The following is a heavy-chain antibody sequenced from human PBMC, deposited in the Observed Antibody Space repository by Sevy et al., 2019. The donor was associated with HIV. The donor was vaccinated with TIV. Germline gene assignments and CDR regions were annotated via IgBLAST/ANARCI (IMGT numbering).Heavy chain of an antibody. D-gene: IGHD6-13*01. Sequence: GGSLRLSCAASGFTFNNYAMSWVRQAPGKGLEGKGLEWVSTIRGGGGGTYYADPVRGRFTISRDNSKNTPYLQVDSLRVEDTAVYYCAKHYIHDIAEGWYFDLWGRGTLVTVSS. CDR1: GFTFNNYA. V-gene: IGHV3-23*01. J-gene: IGHJ2*01. CDR3: AKHYIHDIAEGWYFDL. CDR2: IRGGGGGT.